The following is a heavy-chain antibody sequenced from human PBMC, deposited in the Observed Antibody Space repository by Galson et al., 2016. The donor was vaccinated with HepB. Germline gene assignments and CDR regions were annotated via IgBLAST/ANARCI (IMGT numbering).Heavy chain of an antibody. CDR1: GFSVSSNY. Sequence: SLRLSCAASGFSVSSNYMSWVRQAPGKGLQWVSVLFSGGSTYYADSVKGRFTISRDNSKKTLHLQMNSLRAEDTAVYDCARDGEYYYGSGSYAETWGQGTLVTVSS. V-gene: IGHV3-53*01. CDR3: ARDGEYYYGSGSYAET. CDR2: LFSGGST. D-gene: IGHD3-10*01. J-gene: IGHJ5*02.